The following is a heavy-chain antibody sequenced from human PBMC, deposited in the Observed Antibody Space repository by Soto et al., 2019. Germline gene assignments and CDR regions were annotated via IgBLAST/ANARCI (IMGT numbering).Heavy chain of an antibody. CDR2: ISGTGSYI. Sequence: DVQLVESGGGLVKPGGSLRPSCAASGFTFNTHSMNWVRQPPGKGREWVSSISGTGSYIYSADSVKGRFTISRDNAKNSLYLQMNSLRAEDTAVYFCARKGADFGVVTPFDSWGQGVLVTVSS. V-gene: IGHV3-21*02. D-gene: IGHD3-3*01. CDR1: GFTFNTHS. J-gene: IGHJ4*02. CDR3: ARKGADFGVVTPFDS.